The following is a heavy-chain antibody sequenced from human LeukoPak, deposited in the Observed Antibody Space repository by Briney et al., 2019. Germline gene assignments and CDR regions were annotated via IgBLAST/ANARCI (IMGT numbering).Heavy chain of an antibody. CDR1: GYTFTSYD. V-gene: IGHV1-8*03. CDR2: MNPNSGNT. Sequence: ASVKVSCKASGYTFTSYDINWVRQATGQGLEWMGWMNPNSGNTGYAQKFQGRVTITRNTSISTAYMELSSLGSEDTAFYYCARGRVGPSRRTGTMVWFDPWGQGTLVTVSS. J-gene: IGHJ5*02. CDR3: ARGRVGPSRRTGTMVWFDP. D-gene: IGHD1-7*01.